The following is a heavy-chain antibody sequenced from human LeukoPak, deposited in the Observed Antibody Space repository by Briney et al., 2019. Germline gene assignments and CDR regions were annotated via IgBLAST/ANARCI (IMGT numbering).Heavy chain of an antibody. CDR2: ISYDGGNK. Sequence: GGSLRLSCAASGFTFNNYVMHWVRQAPGKGLEWVAVISYDGGNKNYADSVSGRFTISRDNSKNTLYLQMNSLRPEDTAVYYCARDRPIIVVADAFDIWGQGTMVTVSS. CDR1: GFTFNNYV. CDR3: ARDRPIIVVADAFDI. J-gene: IGHJ3*02. D-gene: IGHD3-22*01. V-gene: IGHV3-30*04.